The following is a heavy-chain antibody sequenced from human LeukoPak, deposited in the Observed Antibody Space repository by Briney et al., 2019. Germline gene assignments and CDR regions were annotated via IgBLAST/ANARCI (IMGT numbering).Heavy chain of an antibody. CDR2: INHSGST. V-gene: IGHV4-34*01. CDR1: VGSFSGYY. J-gene: IGHJ4*02. D-gene: IGHD2-21*02. Sequence: SEILSLTCAVYVGSFSGYYWSCIRQRLGKGLEWIWEINHSGSTNYNPSLKSRVTISVDTSKNQFSLKLSSVTAADTAVYYCARGRRSIVVVTAIRLFYFDYWGQGTLVTVSS. CDR3: ARGRRSIVVVTAIRLFYFDY.